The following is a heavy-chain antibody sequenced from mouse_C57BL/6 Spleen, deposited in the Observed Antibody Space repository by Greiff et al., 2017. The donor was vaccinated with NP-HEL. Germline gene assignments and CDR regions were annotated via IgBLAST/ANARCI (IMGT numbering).Heavy chain of an antibody. CDR3: TGYDDWYFDV. CDR2: IRLKSDNYAT. V-gene: IGHV6-3*01. CDR1: GFTFSNYW. J-gene: IGHJ1*03. D-gene: IGHD2-12*01. Sequence: EVKVEESGGGLVQPGGSMKLSCVASGFTFSNYWMNWVRQSPEKGLEWVAQIRLKSDNYATHYAESVKGRFTISRDDSKSSVYLQMNNLRAEDTGIYYCTGYDDWYFDVWGTGTTVTVSS.